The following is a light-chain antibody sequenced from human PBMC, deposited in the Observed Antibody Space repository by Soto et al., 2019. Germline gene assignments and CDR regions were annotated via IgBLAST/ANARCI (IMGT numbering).Light chain of an antibody. CDR1: SSNVGGYDY. Sequence: QSALAQPASVSGSPGQSITISCTGTSSNVGGYDYVSWYQQHPGTAPRLIIFEVTNRPSGVSNRFSGSLTISGLQAEDEADYYCTSYKSSSTQVFGTGTKVTVL. V-gene: IGLV2-14*01. CDR3: TSYKSSSTQV. CDR2: EVT. J-gene: IGLJ1*01.